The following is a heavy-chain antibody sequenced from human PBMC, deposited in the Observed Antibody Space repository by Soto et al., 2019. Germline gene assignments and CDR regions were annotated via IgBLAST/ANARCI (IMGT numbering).Heavy chain of an antibody. D-gene: IGHD6-19*01. Sequence: ASVKVSFKASGYSFTGYYLHLVRQAPGQGLEWMGWINPNTGGINYAQRFHGRVTLTRDTSINTAYMELSRLTSDDTAVYYCARFSSGFDYWGQGTLVTVSS. CDR3: ARFSSGFDY. CDR1: GYSFTGYY. V-gene: IGHV1-2*02. CDR2: INPNTGGI. J-gene: IGHJ4*02.